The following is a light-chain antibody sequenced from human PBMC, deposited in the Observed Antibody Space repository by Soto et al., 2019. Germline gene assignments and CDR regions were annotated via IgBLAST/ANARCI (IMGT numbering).Light chain of an antibody. CDR1: TGTVTSGHY. Sequence: QAVVTQEPSLTVSPGGTVTLTCGSSTGTVTSGHYPYWFHQKPGQAPRTLVYNTSDKHSWTPARFSGSLLGGKAALTLSGAQPEDEADFYCLLSYSGARVFGGRTQLTVL. V-gene: IGLV7-46*01. J-gene: IGLJ3*02. CDR2: NTS. CDR3: LLSYSGARV.